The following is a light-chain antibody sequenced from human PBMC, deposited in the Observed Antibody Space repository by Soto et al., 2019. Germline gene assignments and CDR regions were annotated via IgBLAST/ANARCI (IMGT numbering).Light chain of an antibody. V-gene: IGLV1-44*01. J-gene: IGLJ3*02. CDR3: GAWDDILTGWV. CDR1: RSNIGGNT. Sequence: QSVLTQPPSESGTPGQRVTISCSGSRSNIGGNTVDWYQQLPGTAPKLLIRSNNLRPSGVPDRFSGSKSGTSASLAINGLQSEDEADYCCGAWDDILTGWVFGGGTKLTVL. CDR2: SNN.